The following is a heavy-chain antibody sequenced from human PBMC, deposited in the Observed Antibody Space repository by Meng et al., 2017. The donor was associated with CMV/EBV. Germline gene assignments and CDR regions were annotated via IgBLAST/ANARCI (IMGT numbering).Heavy chain of an antibody. CDR2: ISNSGRST. Sequence: GESLKISCAASGFTFSDYYMSWIRQAPRTGLEWVAYISNSGRSTHYADSVKGRFTISRDNAKNSLYLQMNSLSAEDTAVYYCAREGVGNSQDFDHWGQGTLVTVSS. CDR1: GFTFSDYY. D-gene: IGHD1/OR15-1a*01. CDR3: AREGVGNSQDFDH. V-gene: IGHV3-11*04. J-gene: IGHJ4*02.